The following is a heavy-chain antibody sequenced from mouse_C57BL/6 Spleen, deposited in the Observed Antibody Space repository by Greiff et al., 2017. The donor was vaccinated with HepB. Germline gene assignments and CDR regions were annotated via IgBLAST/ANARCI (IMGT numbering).Heavy chain of an antibody. V-gene: IGHV2-5*01. D-gene: IGHD1-1*01. CDR3: AKNHPTVVAHYAMDY. CDR2: IWRGGST. J-gene: IGHJ4*01. Sequence: VKLVESGPGLVQPSQSLSITCTVSGFSLTSYGVHWVRQSPGKGLEWLGVIWRGGSTDYNAAFMSRLSITKDNSKSQVFFKMNSLQADDTAIYYCAKNHPTVVAHYAMDYWGQGTSVTVSS. CDR1: GFSLTSYG.